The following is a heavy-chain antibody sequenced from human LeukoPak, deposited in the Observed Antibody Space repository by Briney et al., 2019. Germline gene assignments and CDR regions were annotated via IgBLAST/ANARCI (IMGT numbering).Heavy chain of an antibody. Sequence: PGGSLRLSCVASGFTFNTFSMNWVRQTPGKGLEWISYISSGSTIYYADSVKGRLTISRDNAKNSLYLQMHSLRAEDTAVYYCARFGGGHYFDYWGQGALVTVSS. CDR1: GFTFNTFS. D-gene: IGHD2-15*01. J-gene: IGHJ4*02. CDR2: ISSGSTI. CDR3: ARFGGGHYFDY. V-gene: IGHV3-48*01.